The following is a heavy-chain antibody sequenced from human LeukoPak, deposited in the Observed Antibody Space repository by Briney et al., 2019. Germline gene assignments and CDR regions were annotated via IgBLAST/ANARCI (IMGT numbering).Heavy chain of an antibody. V-gene: IGHV1-18*01. Sequence: GASVKVSCKASGYTFTSYGISWVRQAPGQGLEWMGGISSYNGNTNYAQKLQGRVTMSTDTSTGTAYMGLRSLRSDDTAVYYCARRVAVARRDAFDIWGQGTMVTVSS. J-gene: IGHJ3*02. CDR1: GYTFTSYG. D-gene: IGHD6-19*01. CDR2: ISSYNGNT. CDR3: ARRVAVARRDAFDI.